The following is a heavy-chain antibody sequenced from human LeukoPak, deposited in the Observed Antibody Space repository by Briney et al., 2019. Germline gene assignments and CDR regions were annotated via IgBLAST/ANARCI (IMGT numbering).Heavy chain of an antibody. CDR2: IYYSGST. CDR1: GGSISSGDYY. Sequence: SETLSLTCTVSGGSISSGDYYWSWIRQPPGKGLEWIGYIYYSGSTNYNPSLKSRVTISVDTSKNQFSLKLSSVTAADTAVYYCARASRFGELYYYYYYMDVWGKGTTVTVSS. D-gene: IGHD3-10*01. CDR3: ARASRFGELYYYYYYMDV. V-gene: IGHV4-61*08. J-gene: IGHJ6*03.